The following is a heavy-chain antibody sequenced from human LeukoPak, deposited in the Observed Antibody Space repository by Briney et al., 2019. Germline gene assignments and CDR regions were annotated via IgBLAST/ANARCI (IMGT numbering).Heavy chain of an antibody. CDR3: ARDWAHVDTAMVLNSDFDY. J-gene: IGHJ4*02. V-gene: IGHV3-7*01. CDR2: IKQDGSEK. Sequence: GGSLRLSCAASGFTFSSYAMSWVRQAPGKGLEWVANIKQDGSEKYYVDSVKGRFTISRDNAKNSLYLQMNSLRAEDTAVYYCARDWAHVDTAMVLNSDFDYWGQGTLVTVSS. D-gene: IGHD5-18*01. CDR1: GFTFSSYA.